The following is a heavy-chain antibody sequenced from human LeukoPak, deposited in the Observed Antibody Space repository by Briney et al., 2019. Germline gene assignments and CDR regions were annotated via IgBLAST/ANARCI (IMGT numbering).Heavy chain of an antibody. CDR1: GFTLSSYA. CDR3: AKDITMIVVVIGSPNDAFDI. CDR2: ISGSGGST. D-gene: IGHD3-22*01. V-gene: IGHV3-23*01. J-gene: IGHJ3*02. Sequence: GGSLRLSCAASGFTLSSYAMSWVRQAPGKGLEWVSAISGSGGSTYYADSVKGRFTISRDNSKNTLYLQMNSLRAEDTAVYYCAKDITMIVVVIGSPNDAFDIWGQGTMVTVSS.